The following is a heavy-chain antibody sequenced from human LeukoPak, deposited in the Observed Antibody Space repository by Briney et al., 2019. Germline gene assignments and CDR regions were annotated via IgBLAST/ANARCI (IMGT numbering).Heavy chain of an antibody. D-gene: IGHD5-18*01. V-gene: IGHV4-39*01. CDR1: GGSISSGDYY. J-gene: IGHJ4*02. CDR3: VSPRGFSYGYFDY. Sequence: SETLSLTCTVSGGSISSGDYYWSWIRQHPGKGLKWIGSIYYSKNTYYNPSLKSRVTISADTSKNQFSLTLGSVSATDTAVYYCVSPRGFSYGYFDYWGQGTLVTVSS. CDR2: IYYSKNT.